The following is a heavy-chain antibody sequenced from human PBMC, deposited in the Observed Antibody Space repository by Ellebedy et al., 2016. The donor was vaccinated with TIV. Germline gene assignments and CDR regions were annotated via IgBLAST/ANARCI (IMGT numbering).Heavy chain of an antibody. CDR1: GYTFTNYY. CDR2: INPSSGRA. Sequence: AASVKVSCKASGYTFTNYYVHWARQAPGQGLEYLGIINPSSGRATYAQKFQGRVTMTRDTSASTVYMEMSSLRSEDTALYYCARGNIGSYFDYWGQGTLVTVSS. D-gene: IGHD2/OR15-2a*01. J-gene: IGHJ4*02. CDR3: ARGNIGSYFDY. V-gene: IGHV1-46*01.